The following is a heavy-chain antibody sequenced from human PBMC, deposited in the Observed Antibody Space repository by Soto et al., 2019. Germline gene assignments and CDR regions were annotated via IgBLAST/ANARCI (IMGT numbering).Heavy chain of an antibody. V-gene: IGHV1-46*03. J-gene: IGHJ4*02. CDR2: INPSGGHT. CDR1: GNTFSNYY. CDR3: ARGGHVVVVTAAFDY. Sequence: VKVSCKASGNTFSNYYIHWVRQAPGQGLEWMGTINPSGGHTTYAQKFLGRVTMTRDTSTSTLYMELTSLRSEDTAVYYCARGGHVVVVTAAFDYWGQGTLVTVSS. D-gene: IGHD2-21*02.